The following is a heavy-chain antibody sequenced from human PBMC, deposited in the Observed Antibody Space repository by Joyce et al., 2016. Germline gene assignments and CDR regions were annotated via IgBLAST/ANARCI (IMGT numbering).Heavy chain of an antibody. J-gene: IGHJ5*02. CDR1: GFTFKSYT. V-gene: IGHV3-21*01. Sequence: EMQLVESGGGLVKPGGSLRLSCTGSGFTFKSYTMNWVRQAPGKGLEWLSSISSNSGDISYVESVRGRLTISRDNAKNSLYVQMNTLRVEDTAVYYCARNYDFWSGSPFDPWGQGTQVTVSS. CDR2: ISSNSGDI. D-gene: IGHD3-3*01. CDR3: ARNYDFWSGSPFDP.